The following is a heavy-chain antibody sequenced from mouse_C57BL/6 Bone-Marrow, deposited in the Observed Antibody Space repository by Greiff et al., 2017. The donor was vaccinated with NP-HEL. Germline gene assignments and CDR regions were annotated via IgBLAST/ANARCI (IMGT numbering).Heavy chain of an antibody. Sequence: VQLQQSGAELVRPGASVKLSCKASGYTFTDYYINWVKQRPGQGLEWIARIYPGSGNTYYNEKFKGKATLTAEKSSSTAYMQLSSLTSEDSAVYFWARDGYDKSWVAYWGQGTLVTVSA. CDR1: GYTFTDYY. V-gene: IGHV1-76*01. J-gene: IGHJ3*01. D-gene: IGHD2-2*01. CDR2: IYPGSGNT. CDR3: ARDGYDKSWVAY.